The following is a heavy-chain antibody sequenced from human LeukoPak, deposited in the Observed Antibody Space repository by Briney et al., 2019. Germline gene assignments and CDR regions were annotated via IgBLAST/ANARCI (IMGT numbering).Heavy chain of an antibody. CDR1: GFTFSSYA. Sequence: GRSLRLSCAASGFTFSSYAMHWVRQAPGKGLEWVAVISYDGSNKYYADSVKGRFTISRDNSKNTLYLQMNSLRAEDTAVYYCAREFDSSNWYRGGGYYFDYWGQGTLVTVSS. CDR2: ISYDGSNK. D-gene: IGHD6-13*01. J-gene: IGHJ4*02. CDR3: AREFDSSNWYRGGGYYFDY. V-gene: IGHV3-30-3*01.